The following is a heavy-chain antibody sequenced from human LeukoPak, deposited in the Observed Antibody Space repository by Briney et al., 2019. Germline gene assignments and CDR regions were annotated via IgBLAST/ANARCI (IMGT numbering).Heavy chain of an antibody. CDR1: GFTLSSYA. CDR2: ISGDGGAT. Sequence: PGGSLRLSCAASGFTLSSYATNWVRHAPEKGLEWVSTISGDGGATHYADPVKGRSTISRANSKNTLFLQMNSLRAEDTAVYYCAKSGSRDWDYFEYWGQGTLVTASS. D-gene: IGHD2-2*01. V-gene: IGHV3-23*01. J-gene: IGHJ4*02. CDR3: AKSGSRDWDYFEY.